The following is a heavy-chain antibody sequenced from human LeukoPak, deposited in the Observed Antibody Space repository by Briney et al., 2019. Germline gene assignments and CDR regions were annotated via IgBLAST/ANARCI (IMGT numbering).Heavy chain of an antibody. J-gene: IGHJ6*03. Sequence: GGSLRLSCAASGFTVSSNYMSWVRQAPGKGLEWVSVIYSGGSTYYADSVKGRFTISRDNSKNTLYLQMNSLRAEDTAVYYCARRLVPAASGLDYMDVWGKGTTVTVSS. CDR1: GFTVSSNY. CDR2: IYSGGST. CDR3: ARRLVPAASGLDYMDV. V-gene: IGHV3-53*01. D-gene: IGHD2-2*01.